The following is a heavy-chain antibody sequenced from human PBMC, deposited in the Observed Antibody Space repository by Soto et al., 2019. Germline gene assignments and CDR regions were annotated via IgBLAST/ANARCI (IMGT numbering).Heavy chain of an antibody. CDR1: GGSISSYY. V-gene: IGHV4-59*01. CDR2: IYYSGST. CDR3: ARARGSGSYSYTADAFDI. J-gene: IGHJ3*02. Sequence: SETLSLTCPVSGGSISSYYWSWIRQPPGKGLEWIGYIYYSGSTNYNPSLKSRVTISVDTSKNQFSLKLSSVTAADTAVYYCARARGSGSYSYTADAFDIWGQGTMVTVSS. D-gene: IGHD3-10*01.